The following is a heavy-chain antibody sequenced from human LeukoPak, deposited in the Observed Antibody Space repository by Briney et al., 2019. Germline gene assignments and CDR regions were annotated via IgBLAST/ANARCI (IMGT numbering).Heavy chain of an antibody. D-gene: IGHD6-19*01. J-gene: IGHJ6*03. V-gene: IGHV1-69*13. CDR2: IIPIFGTA. Sequence: VASVKVSCKASGGTFSSYAVTWVRQAPGQGLEWMAGIIPIFGTADYAQKFQGRVTIAPDESTSTAYMELSSLRSEDTAVYYCARAPYSSGGSTNYYYSYYMDVWGTGTTVTVSS. CDR3: ARAPYSSGGSTNYYYSYYMDV. CDR1: GGTFSSYA.